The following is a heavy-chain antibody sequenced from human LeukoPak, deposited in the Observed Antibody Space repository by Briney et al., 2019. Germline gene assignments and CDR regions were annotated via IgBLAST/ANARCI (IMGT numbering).Heavy chain of an antibody. CDR3: ATLEIGDYYFDY. CDR2: ISYSGST. CDR1: GGSISSRPYY. Sequence: SETVTLTCTVSGGSISSRPYYWGWVRQPPGKGLEWIGSISYSGSTYYNASLKSRVTISVDTSKNHFSLRLSSVTAADTAVYYCATLEIGDYYFDYWGHGNLVTVSS. D-gene: IGHD3-16*01. J-gene: IGHJ4*01. V-gene: IGHV4-39*01.